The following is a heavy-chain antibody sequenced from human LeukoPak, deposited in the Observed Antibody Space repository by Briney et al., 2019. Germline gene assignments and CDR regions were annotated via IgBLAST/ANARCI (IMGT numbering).Heavy chain of an antibody. J-gene: IGHJ4*02. D-gene: IGHD6-13*01. CDR1: GGSFSDYY. V-gene: IGHV4-34*01. CDR3: ARPAGGSSWLPLDY. CDR2: INHTGNT. Sequence: RPSETLSLTCAVYGGSFSDYYWSWIRQPPGKGLEWIGEINHTGNTNYHPSLKSRVTISVDTSKNQFSLKLSSVTAADTAVYYCARPAGGSSWLPLDYWGQGTLVTVSS.